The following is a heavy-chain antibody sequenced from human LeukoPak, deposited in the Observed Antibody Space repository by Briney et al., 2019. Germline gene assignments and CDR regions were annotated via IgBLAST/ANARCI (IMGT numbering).Heavy chain of an antibody. V-gene: IGHV4-4*07. CDR2: MYVSGST. D-gene: IGHD3-10*01. CDR1: GDSISSYY. J-gene: IGHJ5*02. Sequence: SETLSLTCTVSGDSISSYYWSWIRQPAGKGLKWIGRMYVSGSTNYNPSLKSRVTMSVDTSKNQFSLKMTSVTAADTAFYYCARDMVRGVKAYLSWFDPWGQGILVTVST. CDR3: ARDMVRGVKAYLSWFDP.